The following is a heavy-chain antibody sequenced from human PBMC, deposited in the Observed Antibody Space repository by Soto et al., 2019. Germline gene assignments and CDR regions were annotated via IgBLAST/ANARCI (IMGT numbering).Heavy chain of an antibody. Sequence: QVQLVQAGAEEKKPGASVKVSCKASGYTFTSYAMHWVRQAPGQRLEWMGWINAGNGNTKYSQKFQGRVTITRDTSASTAYMELSSLRSEDTAVYYCARGLRYFDWTYFAFDIWGQGTMVTVSS. D-gene: IGHD3-9*01. CDR2: INAGNGNT. CDR1: GYTFTSYA. V-gene: IGHV1-3*05. J-gene: IGHJ3*02. CDR3: ARGLRYFDWTYFAFDI.